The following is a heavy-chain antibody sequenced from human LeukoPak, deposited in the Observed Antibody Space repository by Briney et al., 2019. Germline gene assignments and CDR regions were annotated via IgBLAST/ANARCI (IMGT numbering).Heavy chain of an antibody. CDR1: GGSISSYY. CDR2: INHSGTT. J-gene: IGHJ4*02. Sequence: PSETLSLTCTVSGGSISSYYWSWIRQPAGKGLEWIGEINHSGTTNYEPSLRGRVAISVDTSNNQCSLRLTSVTVADTAVYYCARDPCSRSSCPLRYWGQGTQVTVSS. D-gene: IGHD6-13*01. V-gene: IGHV4-34*01. CDR3: ARDPCSRSSCPLRY.